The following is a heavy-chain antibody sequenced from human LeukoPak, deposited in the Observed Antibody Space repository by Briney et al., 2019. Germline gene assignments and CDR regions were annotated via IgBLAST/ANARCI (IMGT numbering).Heavy chain of an antibody. CDR1: GFTVSSNY. CDR2: IYSGGST. Sequence: GGSLRLSCAASGFTVSSNYMSWVRQAPGKGLEWVSVIYSGGSTYYADSVKGRFTISRDNSKNTLYLQMNSLRAEDTAVYYCATTRGGGRSFHFAFDYWSQGTLVTVSP. J-gene: IGHJ4*02. V-gene: IGHV3-66*01. CDR3: ATTRGGGRSFHFAFDY. D-gene: IGHD6-19*01.